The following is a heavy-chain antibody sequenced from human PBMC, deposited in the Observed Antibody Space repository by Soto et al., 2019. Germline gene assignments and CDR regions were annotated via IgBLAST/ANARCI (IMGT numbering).Heavy chain of an antibody. J-gene: IGHJ4*02. CDR2: IYYSGST. V-gene: IGHV4-4*02. CDR1: GGSISSSNW. CDR3: AREKEGYYFDY. Sequence: PSETLSLTCAVSGGSISSSNWWSWVRQPPGKGLEWIGYIYYSGSTNYNPSLKSRVTISVDTSKNQFSLKLSSVTAADTAVYYCAREKEGYYFDYWGQGTLVTVSS.